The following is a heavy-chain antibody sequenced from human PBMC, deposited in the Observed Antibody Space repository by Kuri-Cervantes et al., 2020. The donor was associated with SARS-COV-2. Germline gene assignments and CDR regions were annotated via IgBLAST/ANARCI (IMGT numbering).Heavy chain of an antibody. J-gene: IGHJ3*02. V-gene: IGHV1-24*01. CDR3: AEEGSDMTTVTPGAFDI. CDR2: FDPEDGET. CDR1: GYTLTELS. D-gene: IGHD4-17*01. Sequence: ASVKVSCKVSGYTLTELSMHWVRQAPGKGLEWMGGFDPEDGETIYAQKFQGRVTMTEDTSTDTAYMELSSLRSEVTAVYYCAEEGSDMTTVTPGAFDIWGQGQWSPSPQ.